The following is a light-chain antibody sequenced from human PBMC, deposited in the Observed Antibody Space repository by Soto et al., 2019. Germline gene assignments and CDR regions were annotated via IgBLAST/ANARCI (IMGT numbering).Light chain of an antibody. Sequence: QSALTQPASVSGSPGQSITISCTGTSSDVGGYNYFSWYQQHPGKAPKLMIYEVSNRPSGVSSRSSASKSGNTASLTISGLHEDEEAYYCCSSYTSSRAGVFGAGTQLTVL. CDR3: SSYTSSRAGV. V-gene: IGLV2-14*01. CDR2: EVS. CDR1: SSDVGGYNY. J-gene: IGLJ1*01.